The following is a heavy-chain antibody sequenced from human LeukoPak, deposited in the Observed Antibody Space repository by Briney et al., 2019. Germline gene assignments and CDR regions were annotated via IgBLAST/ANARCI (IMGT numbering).Heavy chain of an antibody. J-gene: IGHJ4*02. CDR3: AAAIGDTAMVTSY. CDR2: INPNSGGT. V-gene: IGHV1-2*02. CDR1: GYTFTGYY. D-gene: IGHD5-18*01. Sequence: VASVKVSCKASGYTFTGYYMHWVRQAPGQGLEWMGWINPNSGGTNYAQKFQGRVTMTRDTSISTAYMELSRLRSDDTAVYYCAAAIGDTAMVTSYWGQGTLVTVSS.